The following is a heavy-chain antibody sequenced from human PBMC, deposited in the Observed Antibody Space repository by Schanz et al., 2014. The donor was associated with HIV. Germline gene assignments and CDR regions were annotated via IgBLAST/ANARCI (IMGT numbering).Heavy chain of an antibody. CDR1: GFAFSNYA. V-gene: IGHV3-23*04. Sequence: QLVESGGGLIQPGGSLRLSCAASGFAFSNYAMTWVRQAPGKGLDWVSTISGSDGDTYYADSVKGRFTISRDNSRNALYLHMNSLRADDTAIYYCVKAYSSGFSGAGSWGQGTLVTVSS. D-gene: IGHD5-18*01. CDR3: VKAYSSGFSGAGS. CDR2: ISGSDGDT. J-gene: IGHJ5*02.